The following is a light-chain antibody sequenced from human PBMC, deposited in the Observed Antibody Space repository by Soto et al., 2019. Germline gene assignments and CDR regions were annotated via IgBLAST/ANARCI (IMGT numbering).Light chain of an antibody. Sequence: QSALTQPASVSGSPGQSITISCTGTSSVIGGYNYVSWYQHHPGKAPKLVISEVSDRPSGVSNRFSGSKSGNTASLTISGLQAEDEANYYCSSYSTTITHVVFGGGTKLTVL. CDR3: SSYSTTITHVV. CDR1: SSVIGGYNY. CDR2: EVS. V-gene: IGLV2-14*01. J-gene: IGLJ2*01.